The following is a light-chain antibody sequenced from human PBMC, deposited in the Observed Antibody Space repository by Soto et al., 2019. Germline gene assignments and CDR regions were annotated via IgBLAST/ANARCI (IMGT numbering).Light chain of an antibody. CDR1: SSNIGSNH. J-gene: IGLJ2*01. CDR2: STN. Sequence: QSVPPQTPSASGTPGQRVNISCSGSSSNIGSNHVNWYQQPPGTAPKPFIYSTNQRPSGVTDRFAGSKSGTSASLANGGRLSEDEADYYCEAWDDGLNGVVFGGGTKLTVL. CDR3: EAWDDGLNGVV. V-gene: IGLV1-44*01.